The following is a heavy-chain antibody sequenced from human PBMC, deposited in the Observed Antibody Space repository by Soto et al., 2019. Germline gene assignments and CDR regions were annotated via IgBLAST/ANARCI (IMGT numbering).Heavy chain of an antibody. D-gene: IGHD3-10*01. V-gene: IGHV1-18*01. Sequence: QVQLVQSGAEVKKPGASVKVSCKASGYTFTSYGISWVRQAPGQGLEWMGWISAYNGNTNYAQKLQGRVTMTTDTSTSPAYMELRSLRSDDTAVYYCARDLLQGMVRGVGYFDYWGQGTLVTVSS. CDR2: ISAYNGNT. CDR3: ARDLLQGMVRGVGYFDY. J-gene: IGHJ4*02. CDR1: GYTFTSYG.